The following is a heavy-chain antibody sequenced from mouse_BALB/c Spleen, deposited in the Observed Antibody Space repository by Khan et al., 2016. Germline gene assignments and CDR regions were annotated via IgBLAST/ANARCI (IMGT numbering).Heavy chain of an antibody. CDR1: GYTFPSYY. Sequence: QVQLQQSGAELVKPGASVKLSCKASGYTFPSYYMYWVKQRPGQGLEWIGEIHPSNGGTNFNEKFKSKATLTVDKSSSTAYMQLSSLTSEDSAVYYCTDYGSSWYFDDWGAGTTVTVSS. J-gene: IGHJ1*01. CDR3: TDYGSSWYFDD. D-gene: IGHD1-1*01. V-gene: IGHV1S81*02. CDR2: IHPSNGGT.